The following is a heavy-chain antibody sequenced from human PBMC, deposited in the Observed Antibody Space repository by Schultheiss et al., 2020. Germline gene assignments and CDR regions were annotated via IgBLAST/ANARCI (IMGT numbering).Heavy chain of an antibody. J-gene: IGHJ4*02. D-gene: IGHD4-23*01. Sequence: TATLSLTCTVSGGSISSGSYYWGWIRQPPGKGLEWIGSIYYSGTTYYNPSVKTRVTISVDTSKNQFSLNLSSVTAADTAVYYCARITRDYGGNLVDYWGQGTRVTFSS. CDR2: IYYSGTT. V-gene: IGHV4-39*01. CDR3: ARITRDYGGNLVDY. CDR1: GGSISSGSYY.